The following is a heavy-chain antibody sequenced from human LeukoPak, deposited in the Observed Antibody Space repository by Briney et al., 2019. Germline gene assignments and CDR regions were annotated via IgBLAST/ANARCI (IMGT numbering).Heavy chain of an antibody. V-gene: IGHV1-2*02. J-gene: IGHJ4*02. Sequence: ASVKVSCKASGYTFTSYYMHWVRQAPGQGPEWMGWINPKSGDTKYAQKFQGRVTMTRDTSTSTAYLRLSSLRPDDTAVYYCVPSSSGYFDYWGQGSLVTVSS. D-gene: IGHD6-6*01. CDR1: GYTFTSYY. CDR2: INPKSGDT. CDR3: VPSSSGYFDY.